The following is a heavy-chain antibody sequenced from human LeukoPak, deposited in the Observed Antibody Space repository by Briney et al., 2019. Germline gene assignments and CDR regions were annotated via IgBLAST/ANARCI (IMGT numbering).Heavy chain of an antibody. CDR3: ARVISGWPSAVDY. V-gene: IGHV4-59*01. CDR1: GGSISSYY. CDR2: IYYSGTT. J-gene: IGHJ4*02. Sequence: SETLPLTCTVSGGSISSYYWSWIRQPPGKGLEWIGYIYYSGTTNYNPSLRSRVTISVDTSKNQFSLTLASVTAADTAVYYCARVISGWPSAVDYWGQGTLVTVSS. D-gene: IGHD6-19*01.